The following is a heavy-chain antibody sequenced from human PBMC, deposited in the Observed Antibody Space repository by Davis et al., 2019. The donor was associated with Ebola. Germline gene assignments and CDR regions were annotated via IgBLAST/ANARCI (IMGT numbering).Heavy chain of an antibody. CDR3: AKDRSVLAAVAFDI. J-gene: IGHJ3*02. CDR1: GCTFEDYA. D-gene: IGHD6-13*01. V-gene: IGHV3-9*01. CDR2: ISWNSGSI. Sequence: PGGSLRPSCAAPGCTFEDYARNGAGEAPGKGLEWVSGISWNSGSIGYADSVKGRFTISRDNAKNSLYLQMNSLRAEDTALYYCAKDRSVLAAVAFDIWGQGTMVTVSS.